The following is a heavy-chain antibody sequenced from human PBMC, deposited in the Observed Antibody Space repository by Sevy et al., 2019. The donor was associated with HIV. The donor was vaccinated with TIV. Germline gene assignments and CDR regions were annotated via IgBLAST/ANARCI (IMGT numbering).Heavy chain of an antibody. CDR2: FSFGCGRI. CDR1: GFTFAKYS. V-gene: IGHV3-23*01. J-gene: IGHJ4*02. Sequence: GGSLRLSCAASGFTFAKYSMSWVRQAPGKGLEWVSTFSFGCGRINYADSVKGRFTISRDDSKNTLFLQMNSLRAEDTATYFFAGEGGTQPNDYWGQGTLVTVSS. CDR3: AGEGGTQPNDY. D-gene: IGHD1-1*01.